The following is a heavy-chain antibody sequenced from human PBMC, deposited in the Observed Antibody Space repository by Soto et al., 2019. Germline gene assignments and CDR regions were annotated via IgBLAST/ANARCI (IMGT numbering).Heavy chain of an antibody. D-gene: IGHD1-7*01. J-gene: IGHJ4*02. CDR2: INPSGGST. V-gene: IGHV1-46*03. CDR1: GYTFTSYY. CDR3: ARYSPGITGTTGSDY. Sequence: ASVKVSCKASGYTFTSYYMHWVRQAPGQGLEWMGIINPSGGSTSYAQKFQGRVTMTRDTSTSTVYMELSSLRSEVTAVYYCARYSPGITGTTGSDYWGQGTLVTVSS.